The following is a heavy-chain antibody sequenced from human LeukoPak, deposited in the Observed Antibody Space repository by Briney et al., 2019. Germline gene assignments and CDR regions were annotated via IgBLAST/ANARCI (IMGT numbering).Heavy chain of an antibody. CDR3: AKSKDRITMIFDY. D-gene: IGHD3-22*01. CDR2: ISGSGGST. Sequence: GGSLRLSCAASGFTFSSYAMSWVRQAPGKGLEWVSVISGSGGSTYYADSVKGRFTISRDNSKNTLYLQMNSLRAEDTAVYYCAKSKDRITMIFDYWGQGTLVTVSS. CDR1: GFTFSSYA. V-gene: IGHV3-23*01. J-gene: IGHJ4*02.